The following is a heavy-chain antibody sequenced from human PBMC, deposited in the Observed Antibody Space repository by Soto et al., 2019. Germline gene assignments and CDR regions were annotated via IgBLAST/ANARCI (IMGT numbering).Heavy chain of an antibody. CDR1: GGSISSYY. J-gene: IGHJ4*02. CDR2: IYYSGST. CDR3: ATGGGCPDY. V-gene: IGHV4-59*08. D-gene: IGHD1-26*01. Sequence: QVQLQESGPGLVKPSETLSLTCTVSGGSISSYYWSWIMQPPGKGLEWIGYIYYSGSTNYNPSLKSRGTISVATSKTQFYLKLSSVTAADTAVYYGATGGGCPDYGGKGTVVTFSS.